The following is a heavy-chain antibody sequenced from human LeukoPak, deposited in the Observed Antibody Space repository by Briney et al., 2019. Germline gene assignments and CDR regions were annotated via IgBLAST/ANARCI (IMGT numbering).Heavy chain of an antibody. Sequence: SETLSLTCTVSGDSIRRGFYWGWIRQPPGKGLEWIGSMFHSGSTYLNPSLRSRISISVDTSKNQFYLTLSSVSAADTAMYYCAREAARPSFAYWGQGALVTVSS. CDR3: AREAARPSFAY. CDR1: GDSIRRGFY. D-gene: IGHD6-6*01. V-gene: IGHV4-38-2*02. J-gene: IGHJ4*02. CDR2: MFHSGST.